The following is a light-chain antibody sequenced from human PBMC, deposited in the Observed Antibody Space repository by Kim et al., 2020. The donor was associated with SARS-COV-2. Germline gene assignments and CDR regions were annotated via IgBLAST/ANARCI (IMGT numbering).Light chain of an antibody. CDR3: HQYNNWPQS. CDR2: GAS. CDR1: QRIDNN. J-gene: IGKJ1*01. Sequence: VCTGERATRSCRANQRIDNNLAWYQQIPGQPPRLLIYGASTRATGVPARFGGSGSGAEFTLTISSLQSEDFALYYCHQYNNWPQSFGQGTKVDIK. V-gene: IGKV3-15*01.